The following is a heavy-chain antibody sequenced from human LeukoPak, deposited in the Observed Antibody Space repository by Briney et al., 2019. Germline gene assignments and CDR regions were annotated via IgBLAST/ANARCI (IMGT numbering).Heavy chain of an antibody. CDR3: ARDFPVIVVVPAAPDI. Sequence: ASVKVSCKASGYTFTGYYMHWVRQAPGQGLEWMGWINPNSGGTNYAQKFQGRVTMTRDTSISTAYVELSRLRSDDTAVYYCARDFPVIVVVPAAPDIWGQGTMVTVSS. CDR1: GYTFTGYY. J-gene: IGHJ3*02. D-gene: IGHD2-2*01. V-gene: IGHV1-2*02. CDR2: INPNSGGT.